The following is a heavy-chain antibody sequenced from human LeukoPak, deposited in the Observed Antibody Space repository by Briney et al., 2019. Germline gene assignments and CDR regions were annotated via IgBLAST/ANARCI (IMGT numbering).Heavy chain of an antibody. CDR1: EFDFSTHA. J-gene: IGHJ4*02. CDR3: ANEIRPNDY. Sequence: GGSLRLSCAASEFDFSTHAMTWVRQAPGKGLEWVSAISISGTKTYYADSVKGRFTISRDNSKNTLYLQMYSLRAEDTAVYYCANEIRPNDYWGQGTLVTVSS. V-gene: IGHV3-23*01. D-gene: IGHD4-17*01. CDR2: ISISGTKT.